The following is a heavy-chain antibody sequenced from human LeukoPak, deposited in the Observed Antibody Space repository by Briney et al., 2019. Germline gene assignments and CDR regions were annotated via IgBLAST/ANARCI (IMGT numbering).Heavy chain of an antibody. D-gene: IGHD4-17*01. J-gene: IGHJ4*02. CDR1: GGSFSGYY. V-gene: IGHV4-34*01. Sequence: SETLSLTCAVYGGSFSGYYWSWIRQPPGKGLEWIGEINHSGSTNYNPSLKSRVTISVDRSKNQFSLKLSSVTAADTAVYYCARDLSGDLDYWGQGTLVTVSS. CDR2: INHSGST. CDR3: ARDLSGDLDY.